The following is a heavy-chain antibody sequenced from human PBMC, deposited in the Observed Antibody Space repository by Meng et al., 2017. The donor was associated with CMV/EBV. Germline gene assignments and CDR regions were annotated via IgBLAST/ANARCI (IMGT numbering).Heavy chain of an antibody. Sequence: ASVKVSCKASGYPFTAYYMHWVRQAPGQGLEWMGWINPDSGATNFARNLQGRVTMTRDTSISTAYMGLSGLTFDDTAVYYCARGQYYYDSSGYFSWGQGTLVTVSS. J-gene: IGHJ5*02. CDR1: GYPFTAYY. CDR2: INPDSGAT. V-gene: IGHV1-2*02. CDR3: ARGQYYYDSSGYFS. D-gene: IGHD3-22*01.